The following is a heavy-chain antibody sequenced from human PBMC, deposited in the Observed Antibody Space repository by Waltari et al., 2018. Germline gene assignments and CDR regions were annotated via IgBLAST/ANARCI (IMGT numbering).Heavy chain of an antibody. V-gene: IGHV1-69*12. J-gene: IGHJ4*02. CDR1: QRTFRSYA. Sequence: VQRVQSGAEVLEPGPSEDVSCHASQRTFRSYATSSVRTAPGQGLEWMGGIITIFGTANYAQKFQGRVTITADESTSTAYMELSSLRSEDTAVYYCARVSSGNARGYYDDWGQGTLVTVSS. CDR3: ARVSSGNARGYYDD. CDR2: IITIFGTA. D-gene: IGHD2-15*01.